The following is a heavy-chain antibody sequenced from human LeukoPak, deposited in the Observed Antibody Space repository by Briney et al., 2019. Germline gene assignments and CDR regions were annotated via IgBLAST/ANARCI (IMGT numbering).Heavy chain of an antibody. Sequence: SETLSFTCTVSGGSVSSYYWSWIRQPPGKGLEWIGYIYYSGSTNYNPSLKSRVTISVDTSKNQFSLKLSSVTAADTAMYYCARAPRYDYWGQGTLVTVSS. J-gene: IGHJ4*02. CDR3: ARAPRYDY. D-gene: IGHD1-1*01. CDR1: GGSVSSYY. CDR2: IYYSGST. V-gene: IGHV4-59*02.